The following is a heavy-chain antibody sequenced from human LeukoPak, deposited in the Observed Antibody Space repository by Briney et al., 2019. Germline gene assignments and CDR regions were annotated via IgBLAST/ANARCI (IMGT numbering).Heavy chain of an antibody. J-gene: IGHJ6*03. CDR2: INHSGST. Sequence: SETLSLTCAVYGGSFSGYYWSWIRQPPGKGLEWIGEINHSGSTNYNPSLKSRVTISVDTSKNQFSLKLSSVTAADTAVFYCARATYCTNGVCTQSGYYMDVWGKGTTVTVSS. V-gene: IGHV4-34*01. CDR3: ARATYCTNGVCTQSGYYMDV. CDR1: GGSFSGYY. D-gene: IGHD2-8*01.